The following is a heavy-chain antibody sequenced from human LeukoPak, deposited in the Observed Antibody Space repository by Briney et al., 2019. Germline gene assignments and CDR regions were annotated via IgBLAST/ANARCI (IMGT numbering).Heavy chain of an antibody. CDR2: IYTTGST. CDR3: VRQTSTGRPDVFYG. V-gene: IGHV4-4*07. D-gene: IGHD2-8*02. J-gene: IGHJ3*01. Sequence: SETLSLTCTASGCSFSGYCWSWIRQPAGKGLEWIGRIYTTGSTNYNPSLKSRVTMSVDTSKNQFSPKLISMTAADTAVCYTVRQTSTGRPDVFYGWNQGTMVTVSS. CDR1: GCSFSGYC.